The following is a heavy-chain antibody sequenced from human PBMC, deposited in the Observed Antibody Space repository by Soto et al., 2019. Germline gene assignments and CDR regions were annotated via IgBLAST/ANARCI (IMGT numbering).Heavy chain of an antibody. Sequence: QVQLVQSGAEVKKPGSSVKVSCKTSGVTFSTYTINWVRQAPGQGLEWMGGIIPIFVTANYAQKFQGRVTITADKSTSTAYMELSSLTYEDTAIYYCAKDYKNYEGDGMDVWGQGTPVTVSS. V-gene: IGHV1-69*06. CDR3: AKDYKNYEGDGMDV. CDR2: IIPIFVTA. CDR1: GVTFSTYT. J-gene: IGHJ6*02. D-gene: IGHD4-4*01.